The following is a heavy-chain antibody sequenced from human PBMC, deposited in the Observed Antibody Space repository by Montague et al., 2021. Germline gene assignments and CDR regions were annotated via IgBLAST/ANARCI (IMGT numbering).Heavy chain of an antibody. J-gene: IGHJ5*02. D-gene: IGHD2-15*01. CDR3: ARSLYCIVGSCYSGFDP. CDR1: GGSISSNSYW. CDR2: TFNTGSS. V-gene: IGHV4-39*01. Sequence: SETLSLTCTVSGGSISSNSYWWAWIRLPPGKGLDYVGTTFNTGSSYYSPSLKSRVTISVDTSKNQFSLRLSAVTAADTAVYYCARSLYCIVGSCYSGFDPWGQGTLVTVSS.